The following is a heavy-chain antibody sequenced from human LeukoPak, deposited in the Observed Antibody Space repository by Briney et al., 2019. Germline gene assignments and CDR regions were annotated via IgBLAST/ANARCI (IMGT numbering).Heavy chain of an antibody. CDR1: GYTFTSYG. V-gene: IGHV5-10-1*01. Sequence: ASVKVSCKASGYTFTSYGISWVRQMPGKGLEWMGRIDPSDSYINYSPSFQGHVTISADKSISTAYLQWSSLKASDTAMYYCARVRVTTSLYYYYGLDVWGQGTTVTVSS. CDR2: IDPSDSYI. J-gene: IGHJ6*02. CDR3: ARVRVTTSLYYYYGLDV. D-gene: IGHD4-17*01.